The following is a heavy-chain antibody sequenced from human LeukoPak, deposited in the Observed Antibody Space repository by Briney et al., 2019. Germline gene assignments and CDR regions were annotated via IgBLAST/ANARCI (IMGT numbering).Heavy chain of an antibody. D-gene: IGHD3-22*01. CDR3: AKSTNYYDSSGRIDY. CDR2: ISGDGGST. Sequence: GGSLRLSCAASGFTFDDYAMHWVHQAPGKGLEWVSLISGDGGSTYYADSVKGRFTISRDYSKNSLYLQMNSLRTEDTALYYCAKSTNYYDSSGRIDYWGQGTLVTVSS. J-gene: IGHJ4*02. V-gene: IGHV3-43*02. CDR1: GFTFDDYA.